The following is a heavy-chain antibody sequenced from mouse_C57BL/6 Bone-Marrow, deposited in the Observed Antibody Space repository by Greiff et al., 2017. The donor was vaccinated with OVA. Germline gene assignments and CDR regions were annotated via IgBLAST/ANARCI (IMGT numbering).Heavy chain of an antibody. CDR2: IRLKSDNYAT. CDR1: GFTFSNYW. D-gene: IGHD1-1*01. J-gene: IGHJ2*01. V-gene: IGHV6-3*01. CDR3: TNDNGRKYLDD. Sequence: DVQLVESGGGLVQPGGSMKLSCVASGFTFSNYWMNWVRQSPEKGLEWVAQIRLKSDNYATHYAESVKGRFTISRDDSKSSVYLQMNNVRAEDTGIYYCTNDNGRKYLDDWGQGTTLTVSS.